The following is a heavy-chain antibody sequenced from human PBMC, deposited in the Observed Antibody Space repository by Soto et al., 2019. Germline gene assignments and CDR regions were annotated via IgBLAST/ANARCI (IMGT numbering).Heavy chain of an antibody. D-gene: IGHD6-19*01. J-gene: IGHJ3*02. CDR3: ARDRGYSSGWDAFDI. V-gene: IGHV1-2*04. CDR1: GYTFTGYY. Sequence: ASVKVSGKASGYTFTGYYMHWVRQAPGQGLEWMGWINPNSGGTNYAQKFQGWVTMTRDTSISTAYMELSRLRSDDTAVYYCARDRGYSSGWDAFDIWGQGTIVTVSS. CDR2: INPNSGGT.